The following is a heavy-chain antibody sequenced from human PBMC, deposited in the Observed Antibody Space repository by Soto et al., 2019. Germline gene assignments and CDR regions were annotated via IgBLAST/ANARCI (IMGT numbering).Heavy chain of an antibody. D-gene: IGHD3-22*01. V-gene: IGHV3-30*18. J-gene: IGHJ4*02. CDR1: GFTFSGYG. Sequence: PGGSLRLSCAASGFTFSGYGMHWVRQAPGKGLEWVAVISYDGSNKYYADSVKGRFTISRDNSKNTLYLQMNSLRAEDTAVYYCAKDLTMIVSQYYFDYWGQGTLVTVSS. CDR2: ISYDGSNK. CDR3: AKDLTMIVSQYYFDY.